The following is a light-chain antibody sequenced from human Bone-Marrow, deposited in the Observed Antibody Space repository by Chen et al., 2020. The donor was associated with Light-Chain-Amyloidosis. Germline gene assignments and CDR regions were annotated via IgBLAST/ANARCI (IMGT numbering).Light chain of an antibody. Sequence: QSALTQPASVSGSPGQSITISCTGTSSDVGGDNHVSWYQQHPDKAHKLMIYEVTNRPSWVPDRSSGSKSDNTASLTISGLQTEDEADYFCSSYTITNTLVFGSGTRVTVL. V-gene: IGLV2-14*01. CDR3: SSYTITNTLV. J-gene: IGLJ1*01. CDR1: SSDVGGDNH. CDR2: EVT.